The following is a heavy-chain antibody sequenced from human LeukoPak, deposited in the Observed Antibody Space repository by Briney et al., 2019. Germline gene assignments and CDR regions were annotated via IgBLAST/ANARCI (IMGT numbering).Heavy chain of an antibody. CDR2: INHSGST. V-gene: IGHV4-34*01. Sequence: SETLSLTCAVYGGSFSGYYWSWIRQPPGKGLEWIGEINHSGSTNYNPSLKSRVTISVDTSKNQFSLKLSSVTAVDTAVYYCARLNFWSGYTYYFDYWGQGTLVTVSS. J-gene: IGHJ4*02. CDR3: ARLNFWSGYTYYFDY. CDR1: GGSFSGYY. D-gene: IGHD3-3*01.